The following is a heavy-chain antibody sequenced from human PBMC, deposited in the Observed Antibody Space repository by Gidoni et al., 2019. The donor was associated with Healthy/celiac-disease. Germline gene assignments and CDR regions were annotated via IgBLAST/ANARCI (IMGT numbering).Heavy chain of an antibody. J-gene: IGHJ5*02. Sequence: QVQLQESGPGLVKPSETLSPTCTVPGYSSSSGYYWGWIRQPPGKGLEWIGSIYHSGSTYYNPSLKSRVTISVDTSKNQFSLKLSSVTAADTAVYYCARAEWELLSVGWFDPWGQGTLVTVSS. D-gene: IGHD1-26*01. CDR2: IYHSGST. CDR1: GYSSSSGYY. CDR3: ARAEWELLSVGWFDP. V-gene: IGHV4-38-2*02.